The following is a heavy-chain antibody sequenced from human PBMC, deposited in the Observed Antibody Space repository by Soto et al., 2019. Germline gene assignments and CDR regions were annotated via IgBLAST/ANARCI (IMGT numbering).Heavy chain of an antibody. Sequence: GGSLRLSCAASGFTFSNAWMSWVRQAPGKGLEWVGRIKSKTDGGTTDYAAPVKGRFTISRDDSKNTLYLQVNSLKTEDSAVYYCTTDILVVVAATFDYWGQGTRVTVSS. V-gene: IGHV3-15*01. CDR1: GFTFSNAW. J-gene: IGHJ4*02. CDR2: IKSKTDGGTT. CDR3: TTDILVVVAATFDY. D-gene: IGHD2-15*01.